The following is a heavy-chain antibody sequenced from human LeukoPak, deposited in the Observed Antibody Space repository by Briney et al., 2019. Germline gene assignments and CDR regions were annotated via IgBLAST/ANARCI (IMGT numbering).Heavy chain of an antibody. D-gene: IGHD3-22*01. CDR1: GFTFSSYA. CDR2: ISGSGGST. CDR3: ANGGDYGSSHDVGY. V-gene: IGHV3-23*01. Sequence: GGSLRLSCAASGFTFSSYAMSWVRQAPGKGLEWVSAISGSGGSTYYADSVKGRFTISRDNSKNTLYLQMNSLRAEDTAVYYCANGGDYGSSHDVGYWGQGTLVTVSS. J-gene: IGHJ4*02.